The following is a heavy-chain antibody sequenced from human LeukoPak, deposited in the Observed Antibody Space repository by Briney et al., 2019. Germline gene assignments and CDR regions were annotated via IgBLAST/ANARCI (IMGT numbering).Heavy chain of an antibody. CDR2: ISGSISAM. V-gene: IGHV3-48*01. CDR1: GFLFRTYG. Sequence: GGSLRLSCAASGFLFRTYGMNWVRQAPGKGLEWVSYISGSISAMYYADSVKGRFTISRDNSKNTLYLQMNSLRAEDTAVYYCAKNEWLRLPDYWGQGTLVTVSS. J-gene: IGHJ4*02. D-gene: IGHD5-12*01. CDR3: AKNEWLRLPDY.